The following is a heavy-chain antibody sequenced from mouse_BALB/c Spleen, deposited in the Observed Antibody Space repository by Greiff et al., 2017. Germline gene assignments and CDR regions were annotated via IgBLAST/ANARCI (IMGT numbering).Heavy chain of an antibody. CDR3: ARSGYYGSSNYFDY. Sequence: VKLMESGAELARPGASVKLSCKASGYTFTDYYINWVKQRTGQGLEWIGEIYPGSGNTYYNEKFKGKATLTADKSSSTAYMQLSSLTSEDSAVYFCARSGYYGSSNYFDYWGQGTTLTVSS. CDR1: GYTFTDYY. V-gene: IGHV1-77*01. CDR2: IYPGSGNT. J-gene: IGHJ2*01. D-gene: IGHD1-1*01.